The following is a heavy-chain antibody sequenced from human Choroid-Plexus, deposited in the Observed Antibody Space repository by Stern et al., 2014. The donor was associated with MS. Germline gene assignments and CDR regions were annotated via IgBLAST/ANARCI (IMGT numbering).Heavy chain of an antibody. CDR3: AKDRQWSTYFFDY. D-gene: IGHD2-15*01. CDR2: ISYDGSDK. V-gene: IGHV3-30*18. J-gene: IGHJ4*02. Sequence: MQLVESGGGVAQPGRPLILSCAASGFTFSNFGMHWVRQAPGKGVEWVALISYDGSDKYYADSVKGRFTIFRDNSKNTLYMHMNSRRAEDTAVYYCAKDRQWSTYFFDYWGQGSLVTVSS. CDR1: GFTFSNFG.